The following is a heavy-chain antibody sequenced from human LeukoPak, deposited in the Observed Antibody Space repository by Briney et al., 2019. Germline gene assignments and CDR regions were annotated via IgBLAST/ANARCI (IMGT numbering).Heavy chain of an antibody. CDR2: INPNSGGT. V-gene: IGHV1-2*02. J-gene: IGHJ4*02. D-gene: IGHD1-26*01. CDR3: ARGRVGATALVDY. Sequence: ASVRVSCKASGYTFTGYYMHWVRQAPGQGLEWMGWINPNSGGTNYAQKFQGRVTMTRDTSISTAYMELSRLRSDDTAVYYCARGRVGATALVDYWGQGTLVTVSS. CDR1: GYTFTGYY.